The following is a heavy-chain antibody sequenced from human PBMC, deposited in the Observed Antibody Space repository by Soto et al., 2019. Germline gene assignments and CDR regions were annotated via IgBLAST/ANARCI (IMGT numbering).Heavy chain of an antibody. Sequence: QVQIVQSGAEVKKPGASVKLSCKGSGYTFSYYNVHWVRQAPGQRLEWMGWIHADNGNAKYSQNFQGRVTITRDPSGNTAYMELSNLISDDTAVYYGARELDYWYFDLWGRGTLVTVSS. J-gene: IGHJ2*01. CDR1: GYTFSYYN. CDR3: ARELDYWYFDL. V-gene: IGHV1-3*01. D-gene: IGHD1-1*01. CDR2: IHADNGNA.